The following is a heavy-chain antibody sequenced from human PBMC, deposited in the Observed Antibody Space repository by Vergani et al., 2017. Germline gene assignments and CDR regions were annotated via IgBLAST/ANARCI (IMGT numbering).Heavy chain of an antibody. CDR2: ISAYNGNT. CDR1: GHTFTSYG. Sequence: QVQLVQSGAEVKKPGASVKVSCKASGHTFTSYGISWVRQAPGQGLEWMGWISAYNGNTNYAQKLQGRVTMTTDTSTSTAYMELRSLRSDDTAVYYCARLVVTMVRGVTHYYYGMDVWGQGTTVTVSS. V-gene: IGHV1-18*04. CDR3: ARLVVTMVRGVTHYYYGMDV. J-gene: IGHJ6*02. D-gene: IGHD3-10*01.